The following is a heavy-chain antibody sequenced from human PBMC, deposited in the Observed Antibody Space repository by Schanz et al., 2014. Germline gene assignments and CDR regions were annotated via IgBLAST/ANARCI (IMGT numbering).Heavy chain of an antibody. Sequence: EVQLVESGGGLVQPGGSLRLSCAASGFTFSSYWMHWVRQAPGKGLEWVSAISGGGGTTYYTDSVKGRFTISRDNSKTTVYLQMNSLRAEDTAVYYCAKAADWPVTRFDPWGQGTLXTVSS. D-gene: IGHD3-9*01. J-gene: IGHJ5*02. CDR1: GFTFSSYW. V-gene: IGHV3-23*04. CDR3: AKAADWPVTRFDP. CDR2: ISGGGGTT.